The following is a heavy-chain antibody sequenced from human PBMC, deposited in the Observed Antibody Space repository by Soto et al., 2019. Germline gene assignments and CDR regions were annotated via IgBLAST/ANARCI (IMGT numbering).Heavy chain of an antibody. J-gene: IGHJ1*01. D-gene: IGHD1-26*01. CDR3: VKDRIEGTTYSEYFQH. CDR1: GFTFSSYA. Sequence: GGSLRLSCAASGFTFSSYAMSWVRQAPGKGLEWVSAISGSGGSTYYADSVKGRFTISRDNSKNTLYLQMNSLRAEDTAVYYCVKDRIEGTTYSEYFQHWGQGTLVTVSS. V-gene: IGHV3-23*01. CDR2: ISGSGGST.